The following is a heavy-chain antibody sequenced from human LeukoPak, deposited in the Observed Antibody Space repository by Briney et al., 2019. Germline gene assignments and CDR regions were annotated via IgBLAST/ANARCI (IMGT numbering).Heavy chain of an antibody. CDR2: IFLSGST. J-gene: IGHJ4*02. CDR3: ARGRGGCSSTSCYNDY. D-gene: IGHD2-2*01. Sequence: SETLSLTCTVSGGSISSYYWNWIRQPPGKGLEWIGRIFLSGSTNYNPSLKSRVTMSVDTSKNQSSLKLSSVTAADTAVYYCARGRGGCSSTSCYNDYWGQGTLVTVSS. CDR1: GGSISSYY. V-gene: IGHV4-4*07.